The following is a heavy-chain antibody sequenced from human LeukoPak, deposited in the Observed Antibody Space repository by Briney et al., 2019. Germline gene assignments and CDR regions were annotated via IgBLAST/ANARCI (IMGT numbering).Heavy chain of an antibody. J-gene: IGHJ4*02. CDR3: AKDMKYSSSSIISD. CDR2: ISISSSYI. Sequence: GGSLRLSCAASGFTFSIHSMNWVRQAPGKGLEWVSSISISSSYIYYADSVNGRFTISRDNAKNSLYLLMDSLRAEDTALYYCAKDMKYSSSSIISDWGQGTVDSVS. CDR1: GFTFSIHS. V-gene: IGHV3-21*04. D-gene: IGHD6-6*01.